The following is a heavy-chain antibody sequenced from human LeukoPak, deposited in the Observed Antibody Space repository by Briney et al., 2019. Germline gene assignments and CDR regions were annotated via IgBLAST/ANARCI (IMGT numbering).Heavy chain of an antibody. J-gene: IGHJ4*02. Sequence: PGGSLRLSCAASGFTFSTYSMNWVRQTPGKGLEWVSYISSSSSTILYADSVKGRLTISRDNAKNSLYLQMNSLGAADTAVYYCIIDGARFLEWLRWGQGTLVTVSS. CDR2: ISSSSSTI. D-gene: IGHD3-3*01. CDR3: IIDGARFLEWLR. CDR1: GFTFSTYS. V-gene: IGHV3-48*04.